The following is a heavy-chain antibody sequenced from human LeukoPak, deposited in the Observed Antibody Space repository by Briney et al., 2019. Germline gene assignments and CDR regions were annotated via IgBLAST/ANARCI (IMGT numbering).Heavy chain of an antibody. J-gene: IGHJ6*04. Sequence: GGSLRLSCAASGFTFSSYWTSWVRQAPGKGLEWVANIKQDGSEKYYVDSVKGRFTISRDNAKNSLYLQMNSLRAEDTAVYYCARDRTGFWNDVWGKGTTVTVSS. D-gene: IGHD2-8*02. CDR1: GFTFSSYW. CDR3: ARDRTGFWNDV. CDR2: IKQDGSEK. V-gene: IGHV3-7*01.